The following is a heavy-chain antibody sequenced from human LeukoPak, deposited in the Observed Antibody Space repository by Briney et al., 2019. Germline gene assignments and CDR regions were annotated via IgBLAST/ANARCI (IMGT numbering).Heavy chain of an antibody. Sequence: GGSLRLSCAASGFTFSTFAMTWVRQAPGRGLEWVSAISGSGGSTYYADSVKGRFTISRDNSKNTLYLQMNSLRAEDTAVYYCAKDSGDSSGYRGGFFDYWGQGTLVTVSS. CDR3: AKDSGDSSGYRGGFFDY. CDR1: GFTFSTFA. J-gene: IGHJ4*02. CDR2: ISGSGGST. V-gene: IGHV3-23*01. D-gene: IGHD3-22*01.